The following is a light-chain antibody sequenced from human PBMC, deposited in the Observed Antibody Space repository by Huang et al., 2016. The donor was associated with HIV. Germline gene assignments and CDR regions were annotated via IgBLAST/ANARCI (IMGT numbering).Light chain of an antibody. J-gene: IGKJ2*01. CDR3: MQALQTPQYT. V-gene: IGKV2-28*01. CDR2: LGS. CDR1: QSLLHDNGYNY. Sequence: DIVMTQSPLSLPVAPGEPASISCRSSQSLLHDNGYNYLDWYLQKPGQSPQLLIYLGSNRASGVPDRCSASGSGTDFTLKISRVEAEDIGVYYCMQALQTPQYTFGQGTRLEIK.